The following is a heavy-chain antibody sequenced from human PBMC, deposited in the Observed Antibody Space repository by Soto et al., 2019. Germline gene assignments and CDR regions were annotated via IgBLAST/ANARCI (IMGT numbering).Heavy chain of an antibody. CDR2: MNPNSGNT. Sequence: QVQLVQSGAEVKKPGASVKVSCKASGYTFTSYDINWVRQATGQGLEWMGWMNPNSGNTGYAQKFQGRVTMTRNTSISTAYMELSSLRSEDTAVYYCAAQYSYGPSSPLDYWGQGTLVTVTS. J-gene: IGHJ4*02. CDR3: AAQYSYGPSSPLDY. V-gene: IGHV1-8*01. CDR1: GYTFTSYD. D-gene: IGHD5-18*01.